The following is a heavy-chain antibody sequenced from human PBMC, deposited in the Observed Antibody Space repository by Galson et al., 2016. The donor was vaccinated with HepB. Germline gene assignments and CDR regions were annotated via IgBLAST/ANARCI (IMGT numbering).Heavy chain of an antibody. V-gene: IGHV4-34*01. CDR1: VESFSGFH. Sequence: SETLSLTCAVYVESFSGFHWSWIRQPPGKGLEWVGEINHSGTTNCNTSLKSRVTISVDTSKNQSSLKLTSVTAADTAIYYCARGRAGKTGTFYYFDYWGLGTLVTVSS. CDR3: ARGRAGKTGTFYYFDY. D-gene: IGHD1-7*01. CDR2: INHSGTT. J-gene: IGHJ4*02.